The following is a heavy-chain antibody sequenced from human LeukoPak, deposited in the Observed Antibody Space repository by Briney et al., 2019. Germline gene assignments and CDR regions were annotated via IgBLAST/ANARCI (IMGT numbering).Heavy chain of an antibody. CDR3: ASNGAKIHPYYYYYMDV. CDR2: IKSKTDGGTT. D-gene: IGHD4-11*01. Sequence: GGSLRLSCAASGFTFSNAWMSWVRQAPGKGLEWVGRIKSKTDGGTTDYAAPVKGRFTISRDDSKNTLYLQMNSLRAEDTAVYYCASNGAKIHPYYYYYMDVWGKGTTVTVSS. CDR1: GFTFSNAW. J-gene: IGHJ6*03. V-gene: IGHV3-15*01.